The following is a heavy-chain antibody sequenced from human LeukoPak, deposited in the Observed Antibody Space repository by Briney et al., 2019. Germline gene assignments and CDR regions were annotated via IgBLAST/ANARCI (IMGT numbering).Heavy chain of an antibody. CDR2: IIPILGIA. D-gene: IGHD1-26*01. J-gene: IGHJ4*02. V-gene: IGHV1-69*04. Sequence: ASVKVSCKASGYTFTNFGITWVRQAPGQGLEWMGRIIPILGIANYAQKFQGRVTITADKSTSTAYMELSSLRSEDTAVYYCARDGVSGSYEYDYWGQGTLVTVSS. CDR3: ARDGVSGSYEYDY. CDR1: GYTFTNFG.